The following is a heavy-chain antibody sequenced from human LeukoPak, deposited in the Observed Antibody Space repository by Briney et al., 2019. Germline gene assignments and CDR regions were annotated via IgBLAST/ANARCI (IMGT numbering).Heavy chain of an antibody. D-gene: IGHD3-22*01. CDR3: AKDTSSGYLLITKTLEY. CDR1: GFTFSSYA. CDR2: ISGSGGST. Sequence: GGSLRLSCAASGFTFSSYAMSWVRQAPGKGLDWVSGISGSGGSTYYADSVKGRFTISRDNSKNTLYLQMNSLRAEDTAVYYCAKDTSSGYLLITKTLEYWGQGNLVTVSS. J-gene: IGHJ4*02. V-gene: IGHV3-23*01.